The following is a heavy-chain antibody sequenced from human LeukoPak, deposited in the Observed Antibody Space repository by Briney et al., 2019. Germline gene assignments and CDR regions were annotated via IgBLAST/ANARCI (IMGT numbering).Heavy chain of an antibody. CDR3: ARVPGIAAATYYFDY. Sequence: SDTLSLTCAVYGGSFSGYYWSWIRQPPGKGLEWIGEINHSGSTNYNPSLKSRVTISVDTSKNQFSLKLSSVTAADTAVYYCARVPGIAAATYYFDYWGQGTLVTVSS. J-gene: IGHJ4*02. V-gene: IGHV4-34*01. CDR1: GGSFSGYY. D-gene: IGHD6-13*01. CDR2: INHSGST.